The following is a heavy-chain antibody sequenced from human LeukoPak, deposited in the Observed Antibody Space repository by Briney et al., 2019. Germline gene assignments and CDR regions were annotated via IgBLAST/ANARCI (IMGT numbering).Heavy chain of an antibody. Sequence: GGSLRLSCAASGFIVSSSYMSWVRQAPGMGLEWVSVIYSGGGTEYADSVKGRFTISRDNSKNTLYLQMNSLRDEDTAVYYCTRGPDHGGRTHDYWGQGTLVTVSS. V-gene: IGHV3-66*01. CDR2: IYSGGGT. CDR1: GFIVSSSY. CDR3: TRGPDHGGRTHDY. J-gene: IGHJ4*02. D-gene: IGHD4-23*01.